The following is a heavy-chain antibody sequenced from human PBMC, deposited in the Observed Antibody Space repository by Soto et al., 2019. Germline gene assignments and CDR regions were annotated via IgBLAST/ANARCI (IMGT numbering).Heavy chain of an antibody. CDR1: GGSISSYY. CDR2: VHHSWGS. J-gene: IGHJ6*02. CDR3: ARQGFGPLHGLVDV. D-gene: IGHD3-10*01. Sequence: QVQLQESGPGLVKPSETLSLSCTVSGGSISSYYWSWFRQSPGKRMEWIGYVHHSWGSSYNPSLQGRVAISLDTSQSQFSLKVTSVTATDTAVYYCARQGFGPLHGLVDVWGQGTTVTVSS. V-gene: IGHV4-59*08.